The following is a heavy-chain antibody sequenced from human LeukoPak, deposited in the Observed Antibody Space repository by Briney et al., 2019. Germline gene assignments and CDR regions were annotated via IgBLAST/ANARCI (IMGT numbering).Heavy chain of an antibody. V-gene: IGHV4-59*08. J-gene: IGHJ4*02. Sequence: SETLSLTCTVSGGSISSYYWSWIRQPPGKGLEWIGYIYYSGSTNYNPSLKSRVTISVDTSKNQFSLKLSSVTAADTAVYYCATLVPAAIGTRSFDYWGQGTLVTVSS. D-gene: IGHD2-2*02. CDR2: IYYSGST. CDR3: ATLVPAAIGTRSFDY. CDR1: GGSISSYY.